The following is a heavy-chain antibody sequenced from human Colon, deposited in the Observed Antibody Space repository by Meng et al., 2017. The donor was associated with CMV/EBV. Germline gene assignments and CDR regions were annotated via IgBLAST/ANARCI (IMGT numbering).Heavy chain of an antibody. CDR1: GFTFSSYD. CDR2: IGTAGDT. D-gene: IGHD5-12*01. V-gene: IGHV3-13*01. CDR3: ARGGYPPLFDY. Sequence: GESLKISCAASGFTFSSYDMHWVRHAKGKGLEWVSAIGTAGDTYYPGSVKGRFTISRENAKNSLYLQMNSLRAGDTAVYYCARGGYPPLFDYWGQGTLVTVSS. J-gene: IGHJ4*02.